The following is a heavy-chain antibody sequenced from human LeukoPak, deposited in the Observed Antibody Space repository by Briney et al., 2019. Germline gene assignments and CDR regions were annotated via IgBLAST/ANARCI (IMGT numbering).Heavy chain of an antibody. D-gene: IGHD4-17*01. CDR1: GFTFTSYE. Sequence: GGSLRLSCAASGFTFTSYEMNWVRQAPGKGLEWVSYISSSGTTIYYADSLKGRFTISRDNAKNSLYLQMNSLRAEDTAVYYCARPRYYGGMDVWGKGTTVTVSS. J-gene: IGHJ6*03. CDR3: ARPRYYGGMDV. CDR2: ISSSGTTI. V-gene: IGHV3-48*03.